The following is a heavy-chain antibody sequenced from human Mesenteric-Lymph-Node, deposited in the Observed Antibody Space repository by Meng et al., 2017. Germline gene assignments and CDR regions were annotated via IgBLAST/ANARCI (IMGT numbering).Heavy chain of an antibody. J-gene: IGHJ5*02. CDR1: GGSISSGSYY. D-gene: IGHD3-16*01. CDR3: ARGGTGGGWFDP. CDR2: IYYTENT. V-gene: IGHV4-61*02. Sequence: QVPLQEARPCLVTPSHTLSLTCTVSGGSISSGSYYWSWIRQPAGKGLEWIGSIYYTENTYYNPSLKSRVIISVDTSKTHFSLNLSSVTAADTAVYYCARGGTGGGWFDPWGQGTLVTVSS.